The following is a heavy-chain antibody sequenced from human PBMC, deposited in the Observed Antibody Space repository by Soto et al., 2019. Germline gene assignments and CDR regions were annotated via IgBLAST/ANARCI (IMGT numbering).Heavy chain of an antibody. CDR3: ARDRYVSQTLFDY. Sequence: QVHLVESGGGVVQPGRSLRLSCVASGFTFSNYAMHWVRQAPGKGLEWVAVIWDDGSNKYYADSVKGRFTISRDNSKNTLHLQMNSLRPEVTALYYCARDRYVSQTLFDYWGQGTLVTVAS. V-gene: IGHV3-33*01. CDR2: IWDDGSNK. J-gene: IGHJ4*02. D-gene: IGHD3-10*02. CDR1: GFTFSNYA.